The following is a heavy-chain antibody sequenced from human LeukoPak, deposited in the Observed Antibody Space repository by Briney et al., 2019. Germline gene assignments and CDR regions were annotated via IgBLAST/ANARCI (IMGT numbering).Heavy chain of an antibody. D-gene: IGHD3-22*01. Sequence: SETLSLTCAVYGGSFSGYYWSWIRQPPGKGLEWIGEINHSGSTNYNPSLKSRVTISVDTSKNQFSLKLSSVTAADTAVYYCARDAYYDSSGYYFDYWGQGTLVTVSS. CDR3: ARDAYYDSSGYYFDY. V-gene: IGHV4-34*01. J-gene: IGHJ4*02. CDR2: INHSGST. CDR1: GGSFSGYY.